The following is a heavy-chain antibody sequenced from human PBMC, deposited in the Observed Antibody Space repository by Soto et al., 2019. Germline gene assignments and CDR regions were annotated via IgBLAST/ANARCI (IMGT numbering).Heavy chain of an antibody. J-gene: IGHJ6*02. D-gene: IGHD3-16*01. CDR2: MNPNSGNT. Sequence: ASVKVSCKASGYTFTSYDINWVRQATGQGLEWMGWMNPNSGNTGYAQKFQGRVTMTRNTSISTAYMELSSLRSEDTAVYYCARGGILWGRVCNYSGMDVWGQGTTVTVSS. CDR1: GYTFTSYD. V-gene: IGHV1-8*01. CDR3: ARGGILWGRVCNYSGMDV.